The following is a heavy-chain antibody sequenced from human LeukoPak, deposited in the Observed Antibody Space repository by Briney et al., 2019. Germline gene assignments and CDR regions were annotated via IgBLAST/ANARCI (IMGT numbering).Heavy chain of an antibody. Sequence: GGSLRLSCAASGFTFSNYAMSWVRQAPGKGLEWVSAISGSGGSTYYADSVKGRFTISRDNSKNTPYLQMNSLRAEDTAVYYCAKDKGWGYSTYDYYGMDVWGQGTTVTVSS. D-gene: IGHD1-26*01. CDR1: GFTFSNYA. CDR2: ISGSGGST. J-gene: IGHJ6*02. V-gene: IGHV3-23*01. CDR3: AKDKGWGYSTYDYYGMDV.